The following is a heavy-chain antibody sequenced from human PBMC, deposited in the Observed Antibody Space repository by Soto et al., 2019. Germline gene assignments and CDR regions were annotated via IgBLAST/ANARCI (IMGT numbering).Heavy chain of an antibody. V-gene: IGHV3-33*01. Sequence: GGSLRLSCAASGFTFSSYGMHWVRQAPGKGLEWVAVIWYDGSNKYYADSVKGRFTISRDNSKNTLYLQMNSLRAEDTAVYYCARAPVTAKYYFDYWGQGTLVTVSS. D-gene: IGHD4-4*01. CDR2: IWYDGSNK. CDR1: GFTFSSYG. CDR3: ARAPVTAKYYFDY. J-gene: IGHJ4*02.